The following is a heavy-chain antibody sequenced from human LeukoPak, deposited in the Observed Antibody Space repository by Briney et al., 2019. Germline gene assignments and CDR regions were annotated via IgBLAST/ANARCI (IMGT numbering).Heavy chain of an antibody. V-gene: IGHV1-2*02. D-gene: IGHD6-19*01. CDR1: GYTFTGYY. J-gene: IGHJ5*02. Sequence: GASVKVSCKASGYTFTGYYMHWVRQAPGQGLEWMGWINPNSGGTNYAQKFQGRVTMTRDTSISTAYMELSRLGSDDTAVYYCARGPIAVAVGNWFDPWGQGTLVTVSS. CDR3: ARGPIAVAVGNWFDP. CDR2: INPNSGGT.